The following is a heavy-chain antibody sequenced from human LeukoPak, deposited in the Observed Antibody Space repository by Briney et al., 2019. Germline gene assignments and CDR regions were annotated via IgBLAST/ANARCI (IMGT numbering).Heavy chain of an antibody. J-gene: IGHJ4*02. CDR2: INHSGST. CDR3: ARVGCSSTSCYGVGHLDY. CDR1: GGSFSGYY. V-gene: IGHV4-34*01. Sequence: SETLSLTCAVYGGSFSGYYWSWIRQPPGKGLEWIGEINHSGSTIYNPSLKSRVTISVDTSKNQFSLKLSSVTAADTAVYYCARVGCSSTSCYGVGHLDYWGQGTLVTVSS. D-gene: IGHD2-2*01.